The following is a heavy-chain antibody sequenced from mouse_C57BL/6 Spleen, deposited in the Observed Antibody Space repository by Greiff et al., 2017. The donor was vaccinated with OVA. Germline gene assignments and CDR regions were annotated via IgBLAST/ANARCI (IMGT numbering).Heavy chain of an antibody. V-gene: IGHV1-39*01. CDR3: ARGRKVIYYGNWCCDV. CDR1: GYSFTDYN. CDR2: INPNYGTT. D-gene: IGHD2-1*01. Sequence: EVKLMESGPELVKPGASVKISCKASGYSFTDYNMNWVQQTNGKSLEWIGVINPNYGTTSYNQKFTGQATLPVDQSSSTAYMQLNSLTSEDSAGYYCARGRKVIYYGNWCCDVWGTGTTVTVSS. J-gene: IGHJ1*03.